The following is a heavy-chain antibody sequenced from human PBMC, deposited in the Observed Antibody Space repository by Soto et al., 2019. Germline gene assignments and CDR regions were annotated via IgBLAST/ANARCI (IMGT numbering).Heavy chain of an antibody. Sequence: SGKGCFKACGGTLSSYAISFERHAPGQGLEWMGGIIPIFGTANYAQKFQGRVTITADESTSTAYMELRSLRSEDTAVYYCSRGDCIPVAGTVDCYYYGMDVWGQGTTVTVSS. J-gene: IGHJ6*02. V-gene: IGHV1-69*13. CDR3: SRGDCIPVAGTVDCYYYGMDV. CDR1: GGTLSSYA. CDR2: IIPIFGTA. D-gene: IGHD6-19*01.